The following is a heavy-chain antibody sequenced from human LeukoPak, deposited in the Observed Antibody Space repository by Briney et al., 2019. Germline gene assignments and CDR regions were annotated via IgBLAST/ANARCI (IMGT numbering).Heavy chain of an antibody. CDR2: INPSGGST. Sequence: ASVKVSCKASGYTFTSYYMHWVRQAPGQGLEWMGIINPSGGSTSYAQKFQGRVTMTRDTSTSTVYMELSSLRSEDTAVYYCAGAYYYDSSGYYPFGYWGQGTLVTVSS. CDR3: AGAYYYDSSGYYPFGY. D-gene: IGHD3-22*01. V-gene: IGHV1-46*01. J-gene: IGHJ4*02. CDR1: GYTFTSYY.